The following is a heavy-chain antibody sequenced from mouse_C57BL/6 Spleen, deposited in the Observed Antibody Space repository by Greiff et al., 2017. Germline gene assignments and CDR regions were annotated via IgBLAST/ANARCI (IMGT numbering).Heavy chain of an antibody. D-gene: IGHD2-3*01. Sequence: QVQLQHSGAELARPGASVKLSCKASGYTFTSYGISWVKQRTGQGLEWIGEIYPRSGNTYYNEKFKGKATLTADKSSSTAYMELRRLTSEDSAVYFCARYFYDGYYPPDYRGQGTTLTVSS. CDR1: GYTFTSYG. CDR2: IYPRSGNT. CDR3: ARYFYDGYYPPDY. V-gene: IGHV1-81*01. J-gene: IGHJ2*01.